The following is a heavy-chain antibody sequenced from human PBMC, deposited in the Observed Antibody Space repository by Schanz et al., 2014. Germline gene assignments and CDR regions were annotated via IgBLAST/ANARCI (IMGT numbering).Heavy chain of an antibody. D-gene: IGHD6-13*01. CDR3: AREQIMAAAGLVDY. CDR1: GFIFSSYG. CDR2: IWYDGSNK. Sequence: QVQLVESGGGVVQPGRSLRLSCAASGFIFSSYGLHWVRQAPGKGLEWVAFIWYDGSNKYYADSVKGRFTISRDNSKNTLYLQMNSLRAEDTSVYYCAREQIMAAAGLVDYWGQGTTVTVSS. V-gene: IGHV3-33*01. J-gene: IGHJ4*03.